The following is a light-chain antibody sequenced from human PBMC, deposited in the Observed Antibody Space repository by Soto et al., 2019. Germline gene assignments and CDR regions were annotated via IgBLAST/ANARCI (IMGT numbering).Light chain of an antibody. CDR1: QSVSSK. J-gene: IGKJ5*01. CDR2: GAS. Sequence: EIVMTQSPATLSMSPGEGATLSCRASQSVSSKLAWYQQKPGQAPRLLIYGASTRATGIPARFSGSRSGTDFTLTISSLEPADFGVYFCHQRNKFGQGTRLEIK. V-gene: IGKV3-15*01. CDR3: HQRNK.